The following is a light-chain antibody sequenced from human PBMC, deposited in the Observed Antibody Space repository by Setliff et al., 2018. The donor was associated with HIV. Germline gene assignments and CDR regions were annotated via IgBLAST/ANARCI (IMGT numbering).Light chain of an antibody. CDR2: KDS. J-gene: IGLJ1*01. CDR1: ALPKQY. V-gene: IGLV3-25*03. CDR3: QSADSIGILYV. Sequence: SYELTQPPSVSVSPGQTARITCSGDALPKQYAYWYQQKPGQAPVLVIYKDSERPSGIPERFSGSSSGTTVTLTISGVQAEDEADYYCQSADSIGILYVFGTGTKVTVL.